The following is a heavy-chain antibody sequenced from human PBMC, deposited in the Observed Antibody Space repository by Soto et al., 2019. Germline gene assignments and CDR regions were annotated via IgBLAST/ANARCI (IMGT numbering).Heavy chain of an antibody. Sequence: PSETLSLTCAVYGGSFSGYYWSWIRQPPGKGLEWIGEINHSGSTNYNPSLKSRVTISVDTSKNQFSLKLSSVTAADTAVYYCARSPVYYVPVYMGVWGKGTTVTVSS. CDR1: GGSFSGYY. CDR3: ARSPVYYVPVYMGV. V-gene: IGHV4-34*01. CDR2: INHSGST. J-gene: IGHJ6*03. D-gene: IGHD3-10*02.